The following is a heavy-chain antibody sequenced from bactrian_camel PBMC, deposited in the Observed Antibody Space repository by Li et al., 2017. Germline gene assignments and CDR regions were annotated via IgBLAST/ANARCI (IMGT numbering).Heavy chain of an antibody. D-gene: IGHD3*01. CDR3: ATDLVKRPDLGV. V-gene: IGHV3S1*01. Sequence: HVQLVESGGGSVQAEGSLTLSCAASERIRSSNCMAWFRQAPGKEPERVSTITSTMTSSGGVAEYADSVKGRFTVSRDTAESTVYLQMSSLKAEDTAVYYCATDLVKRPDLGVWGQGTQVTVS. CDR1: ERIRSSNC. CDR2: ITSTMTSSGGVA. J-gene: IGHJ4*01.